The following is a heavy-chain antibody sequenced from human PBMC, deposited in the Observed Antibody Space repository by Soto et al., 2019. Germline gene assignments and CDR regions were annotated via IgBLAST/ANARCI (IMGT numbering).Heavy chain of an antibody. V-gene: IGHV3-64D*06. J-gene: IGHJ4*02. D-gene: IGHD3-3*01. CDR3: VKDRFVNY. CDR1: GLSFNDYA. Sequence: PGGSLRLSCSASGLSFNDYAMHWVRQAAGKGLKYVSSISSNGVSTYYADSVKGRFTISRDNSKNTVYLQMNSLRVEDTAVYYCVKDRFVNYWGQGALVTVSS. CDR2: ISSNGVST.